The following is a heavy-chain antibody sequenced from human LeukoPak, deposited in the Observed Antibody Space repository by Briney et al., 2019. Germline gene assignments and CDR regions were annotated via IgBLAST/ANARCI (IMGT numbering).Heavy chain of an antibody. D-gene: IGHD3-10*01. Sequence: GGSLRLSCAASGFTFSSYAMSWVRQALGKGLEWVSAISGSGGSTYYADSVKGRFTISRDNSKNTLYLQMNSLRAEDTAVYYCARDIWFGELFPLDYWGQGTLVTVSS. V-gene: IGHV3-23*01. CDR2: ISGSGGST. CDR3: ARDIWFGELFPLDY. CDR1: GFTFSSYA. J-gene: IGHJ4*02.